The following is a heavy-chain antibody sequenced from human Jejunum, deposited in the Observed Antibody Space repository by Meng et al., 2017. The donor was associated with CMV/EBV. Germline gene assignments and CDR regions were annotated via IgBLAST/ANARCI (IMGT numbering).Heavy chain of an antibody. V-gene: IGHV3-11*01. CDR3: ARVRYYDFWSGEFDY. J-gene: IGHJ4*02. CDR2: ISSSGSTI. D-gene: IGHD3-3*01. CDR1: FTFSDYY. Sequence: FTFSDYYMGWIRQAPGKGLEWVSYISSSGSTIYYADSVKGRFTISRDNAKNSLYLQMNSLRAEDTAVYYCARVRYYDFWSGEFDYWGQGTLVTVSS.